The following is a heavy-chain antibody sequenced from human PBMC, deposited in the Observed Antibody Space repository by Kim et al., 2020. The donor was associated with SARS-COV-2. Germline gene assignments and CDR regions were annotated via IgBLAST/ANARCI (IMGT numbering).Heavy chain of an antibody. J-gene: IGHJ6*02. D-gene: IGHD3-10*01. CDR3: MPHRAYGAGGA. V-gene: IGHV3-15*01. CDR1: GFTFTNAW. CDR2: IKSKTDGETA. Sequence: GGSLRLSCAASGFTFTNAWMSWVRQAPGKGLEWVGRIKSKTDGETADYAAPVKGRFTISRDDSKNTLYLQMNSLEIEDTAVYYCMPHRAYGAGGAWGQGTTVTVSS.